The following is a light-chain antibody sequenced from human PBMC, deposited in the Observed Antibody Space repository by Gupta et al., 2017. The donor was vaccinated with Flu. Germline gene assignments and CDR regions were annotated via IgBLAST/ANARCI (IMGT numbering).Light chain of an antibody. CDR3: SAYTSTDPFYV. V-gene: IGLV2-14*01. J-gene: IGLJ1*01. CDR2: DVS. Sequence: ALTQPASVSGSPGQSITISCTGTTSAVGRSNSVSWYRQDPGKAPKLIIYDVSSWPSGVSSRFSGSKSGNTASLTISGLQVEDETEYYCSAYTSTDPFYVFGTGTKVTVL. CDR1: TSAVGRSNS.